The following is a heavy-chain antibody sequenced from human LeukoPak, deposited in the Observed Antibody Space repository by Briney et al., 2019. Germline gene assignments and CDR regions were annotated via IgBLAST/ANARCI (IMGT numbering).Heavy chain of an antibody. V-gene: IGHV3-23*01. CDR3: AKRVVAIRVILVGFHKEAYYFAT. J-gene: IGHJ4*02. CDR2: IRGSGGRT. Sequence: AESLRLSWPASGLSFSSYSMSWVRQPPGEGLEWVSGIRGSGGRTYYAGSLKGRITISRDNSNNTLYLEMNSLRAEARAVYFCAKRVVAIRVILVGFHKEAYYFATSGQGALVTVSS. CDR1: GLSFSSYS. D-gene: IGHD3-22*01.